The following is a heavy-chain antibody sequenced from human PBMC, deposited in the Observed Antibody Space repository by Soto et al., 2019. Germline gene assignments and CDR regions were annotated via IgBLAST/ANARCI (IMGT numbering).Heavy chain of an antibody. CDR2: IYYRGNT. CDR3: ARIGTLLGIVTNNWFDP. Sequence: SETLSLTCSVSGGSISNNNYHWGWIRQPPGKGLEWMGSIYYRGNTYYNPSLRSRITISVDTSRNQFSLALSSVTAADTAVYYCARIGTLLGIVTNNWFDPWGQGTLVTVSS. J-gene: IGHJ5*02. D-gene: IGHD3-3*01. V-gene: IGHV4-39*01. CDR1: GGSISNNNYH.